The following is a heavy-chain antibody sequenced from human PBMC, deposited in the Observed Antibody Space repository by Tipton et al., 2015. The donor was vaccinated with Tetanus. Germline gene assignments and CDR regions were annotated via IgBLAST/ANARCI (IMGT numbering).Heavy chain of an antibody. J-gene: IGHJ4*02. CDR1: GYSFTGYD. CDR3: ARSKGGTRDYYAIKY. D-gene: IGHD3-3*01. V-gene: IGHV1-8*02. Sequence: QLVQSGAEVKKPGASVKVSCKASGYSFTGYDINWVRQATGQGLEWMGWMTPKNGDTGYAQNFQGRLTMTRNTSISTAYMELSSLRSEDTAVYYCARSKGGTRDYYAIKYWGQGTQATVSS. CDR2: MTPKNGDT.